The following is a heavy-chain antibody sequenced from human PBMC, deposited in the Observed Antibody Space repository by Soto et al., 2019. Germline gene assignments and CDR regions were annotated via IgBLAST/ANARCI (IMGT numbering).Heavy chain of an antibody. D-gene: IGHD2-15*01. V-gene: IGHV4-34*01. CDR2: INHSGST. Sequence: SETLSLTCAVYGGSFSGYYWSWIRQPPGKGLEWIGEINHSGSTNYNPSLKSRVTISVDTSKNQFALKLSSVTVADTAVYYCARGKGQCSGGSCYGYYYYGMDVWGQGTTVTVSS. J-gene: IGHJ6*02. CDR3: ARGKGQCSGGSCYGYYYYGMDV. CDR1: GGSFSGYY.